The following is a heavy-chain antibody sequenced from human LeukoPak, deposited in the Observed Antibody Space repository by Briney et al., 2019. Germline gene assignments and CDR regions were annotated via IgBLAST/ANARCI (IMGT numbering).Heavy chain of an antibody. CDR3: ARGNPPGCYYDSSAPGFGD. D-gene: IGHD3-22*01. V-gene: IGHV1-8*01. J-gene: IGHJ4*02. Sequence: ASVKVSCKASGYTFTSYDINWVRQATGQGLEWMGWMNPNSGNTGYAQKFQGRVTMTRNTSISTAYMELGSLRSEDTAVYYCARGNPPGCYYDSSAPGFGDWGQGTLVTVSP. CDR1: GYTFTSYD. CDR2: MNPNSGNT.